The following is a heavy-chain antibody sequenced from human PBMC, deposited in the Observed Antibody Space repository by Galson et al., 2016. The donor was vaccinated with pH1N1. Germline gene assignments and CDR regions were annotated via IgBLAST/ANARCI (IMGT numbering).Heavy chain of an antibody. CDR1: EGTFTSST. CDR3: ARTPTSVVTVYSPFDY. Sequence: SVKVSCKVSEGTFTSSTITWVRHAPGQGLEWVGDIIPIFGTTTYALKFQGGVTLTADGSLHTAFMELSGLTSQDTAVYYCARTPTSVVTVYSPFDYWGQGALVTVSS. V-gene: IGHV1-69*13. CDR2: IIPIFGTT. J-gene: IGHJ4*02. D-gene: IGHD4-23*01.